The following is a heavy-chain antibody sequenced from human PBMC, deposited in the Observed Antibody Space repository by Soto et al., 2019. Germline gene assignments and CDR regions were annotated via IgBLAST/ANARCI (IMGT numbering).Heavy chain of an antibody. CDR3: ARGGCSSTSCYRPGLTYYYYYMDV. Sequence: ASVKVSCKASGYTFTSYDINWVRQATGQGHEWMGWMNPNSGNTGYAQKFQGRVTMTRNTSISTAYMELSSLRSEDTAVYYCARGGCSSTSCYRPGLTYYYYYMDVWGKGTTVTVSS. V-gene: IGHV1-8*01. J-gene: IGHJ6*03. CDR2: MNPNSGNT. D-gene: IGHD2-2*01. CDR1: GYTFTSYD.